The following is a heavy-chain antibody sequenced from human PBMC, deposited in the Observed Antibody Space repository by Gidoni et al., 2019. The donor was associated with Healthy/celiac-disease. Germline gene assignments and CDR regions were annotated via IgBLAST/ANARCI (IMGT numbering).Heavy chain of an antibody. J-gene: IGHJ4*02. CDR1: GGTFSSYT. CDR2: IIPILGIA. CDR3: ARGEGDFWSGPGILSDY. Sequence: QVQLVQSGAEVKKPGSSVKVSCKASGGTFSSYTISWVRQAPGQGLEWMGRIIPILGIANYAQKFQGRVTITADKSTSTAYMELSSLRSEDTAVYYCARGEGDFWSGPGILSDYWGQGTLVTVSS. D-gene: IGHD3-3*01. V-gene: IGHV1-69*02.